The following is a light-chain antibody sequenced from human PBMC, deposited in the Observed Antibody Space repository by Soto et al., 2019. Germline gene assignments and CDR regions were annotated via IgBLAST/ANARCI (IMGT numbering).Light chain of an antibody. CDR1: QSVRSSY. CDR3: QQYGISPT. CDR2: GAS. V-gene: IGKV3-20*01. Sequence: ETVLTQSPGTLSLSPGDGATLFCRASQSVRSSYLAWYQQKPGQAPRLLIYGASSRATGIPDRFSGSGSGTDFTLTISRLEPEDFAVYFCQQYGISPTFGQGTKVEIK. J-gene: IGKJ1*01.